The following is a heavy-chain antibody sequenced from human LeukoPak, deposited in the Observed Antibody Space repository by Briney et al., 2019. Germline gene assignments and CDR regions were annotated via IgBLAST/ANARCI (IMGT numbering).Heavy chain of an antibody. CDR2: MHYSGSS. V-gene: IGHV4-61*01. D-gene: IGHD3-9*01. CDR3: ARDSLLRVSDWDYWYFHR. CDR1: GGSVSYGIFY. Sequence: KSSETLSHLCTVSGGSVSYGIFYWSWIRQPPGKGLEWIGNMHYSGSSNYNPSLKSRVTISVDSSMNQFSLLLTSATAADTAVYYCARDSLLRVSDWDYWYFHRWGRGTLVTVSS. J-gene: IGHJ2*01.